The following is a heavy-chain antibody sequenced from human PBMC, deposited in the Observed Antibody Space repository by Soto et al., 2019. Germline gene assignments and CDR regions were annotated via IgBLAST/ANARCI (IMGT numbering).Heavy chain of an antibody. J-gene: IGHJ5*02. V-gene: IGHV4-59*08. Sequence: PSDTLSLTCTVSGGSISSYYWSWIRQPPGKGLEWIANIYYSGSTSYNPSLKSRVTISVDTSQNQFSLKLSSVTAANTAVYYCARKGSGWDASGFDPWGQGTLVTVSS. CDR1: GGSISSYY. D-gene: IGHD6-19*01. CDR2: IYYSGST. CDR3: ARKGSGWDASGFDP.